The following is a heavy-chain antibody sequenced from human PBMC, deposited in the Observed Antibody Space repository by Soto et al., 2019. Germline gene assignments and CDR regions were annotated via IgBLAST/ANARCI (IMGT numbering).Heavy chain of an antibody. V-gene: IGHV3-33*01. CDR2: IWYDGSNK. D-gene: IGHD6-19*01. CDR1: GFTFSSYG. CDR3: ARVLGVAVAGTNYYYYYGMDV. J-gene: IGHJ6*02. Sequence: PGGSLRLSCAASGFTFSSYGMHWVRQAPGKGLEWVAVIWYDGSNKYYADSVKGRFTISRDNSKNTLYLQMNSLRAEDTAVYYCARVLGVAVAGTNYYYYYGMDVWDQGTTVTVSS.